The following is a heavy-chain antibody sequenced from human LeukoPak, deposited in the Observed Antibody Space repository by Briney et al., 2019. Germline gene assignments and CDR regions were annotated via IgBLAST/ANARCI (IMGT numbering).Heavy chain of an antibody. J-gene: IGHJ4*02. CDR1: GFTFSYAW. D-gene: IGHD5-18*01. Sequence: PGGSLRLSCAASGFTFSYAWMSWVRQAPGKGLEWVGRIKSKTDGGTTDYAAPVKGRFTISRDNSKNTLYLQMNSLRAEDTAVYYCARDPSAMVRNGYDYWGQGTLVTVSS. V-gene: IGHV3-15*01. CDR2: IKSKTDGGTT. CDR3: ARDPSAMVRNGYDY.